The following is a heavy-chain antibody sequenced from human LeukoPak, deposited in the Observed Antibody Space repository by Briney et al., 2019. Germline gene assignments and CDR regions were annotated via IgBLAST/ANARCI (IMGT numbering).Heavy chain of an antibody. Sequence: SVKVSCKASGGTFSSYAISWVRQAPGQGLEWMGGIIPIFGTANYAQKFQGRVTMTTDTSTSTAYMELRSLTSDDTAVYYCARDCSGGTCYQFPWGQGTLVTVSS. CDR2: IIPIFGTA. D-gene: IGHD2-15*01. J-gene: IGHJ5*02. V-gene: IGHV1-69*05. CDR3: ARDCSGGTCYQFP. CDR1: GGTFSSYA.